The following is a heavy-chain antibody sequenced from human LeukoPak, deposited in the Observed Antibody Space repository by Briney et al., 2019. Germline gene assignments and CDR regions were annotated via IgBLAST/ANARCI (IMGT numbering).Heavy chain of an antibody. V-gene: IGHV3-7*03. CDR1: GFTFSSYW. Sequence: GGSLRLSCTASGFTFSSYWMTWVRQAPGKGLEWVANIKQDGSEAYYVDSEKGRFTVSRDNAKNSLYLQMNSLRAEDTAVYYCAKGRGLGPDAFDIWGQGTMVTVSS. CDR3: AKGRGLGPDAFDI. D-gene: IGHD6-19*01. CDR2: IKQDGSEA. J-gene: IGHJ3*02.